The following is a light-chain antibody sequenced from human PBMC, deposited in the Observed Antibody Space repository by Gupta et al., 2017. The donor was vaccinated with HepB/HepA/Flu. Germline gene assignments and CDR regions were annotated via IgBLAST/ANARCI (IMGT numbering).Light chain of an antibody. CDR2: VHSDGSH. J-gene: IGLJ3*02. V-gene: IGLV4-69*01. Sequence: QLVLTHSPSASASLGASVKLTCTLSSGHSGHAVAWHQQHLGKGPRYLMKVHSDGSHIKGDGIPDRFSGSSSGAERYLTISSLQSDDEADYYCQTWATGFRWVFGGGTKLTV. CDR3: QTWATGFRWV. CDR1: SGHSGHA.